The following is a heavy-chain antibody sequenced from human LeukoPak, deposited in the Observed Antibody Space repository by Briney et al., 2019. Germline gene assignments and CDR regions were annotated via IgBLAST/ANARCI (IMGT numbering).Heavy chain of an antibody. J-gene: IGHJ1*01. CDR2: INAGNGNT. Sequence: ASVKVSCKASGYTFTSYAMHWVRQAPGQRLEWMGWINAGNGNTKYSQKFQGRVTITRDTSASTAYMELSSLRSEDTAVYYCARDEEFYGGKKGAFQHWGQGTLVTVSS. CDR1: GYTFTSYA. V-gene: IGHV1-3*01. CDR3: ARDEEFYGGKKGAFQH. D-gene: IGHD4-23*01.